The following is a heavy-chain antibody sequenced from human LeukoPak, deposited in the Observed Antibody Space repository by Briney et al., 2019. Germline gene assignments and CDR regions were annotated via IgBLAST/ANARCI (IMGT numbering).Heavy chain of an antibody. Sequence: GGSLRLSCAASGFTFSSYAMSWVRQAPGKGLEWVAVISYDGSNKYYADSVKGRLTISRDNSKNTLYLQMNSLRTEDTAIYYCAKEDVVVITIRYFQHWGQGTLVTVSS. D-gene: IGHD3-22*01. J-gene: IGHJ1*01. CDR1: GFTFSSYA. V-gene: IGHV3-30*18. CDR3: AKEDVVVITIRYFQH. CDR2: ISYDGSNK.